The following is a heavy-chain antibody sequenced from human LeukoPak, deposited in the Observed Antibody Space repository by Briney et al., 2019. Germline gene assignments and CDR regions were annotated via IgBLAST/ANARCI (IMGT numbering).Heavy chain of an antibody. CDR2: ISGSSTYI. V-gene: IGHV3-21*01. Sequence: PGGSLRLSCAASGFTFSTYSMNWVRQAPGKGLEWVSSISGSSTYIYYADSVKGRFTVSRDNAKNSLYLRMNSLRAEDTAVYYCARVFFNQYGMDVWGQGTTVTVSS. J-gene: IGHJ6*02. CDR1: GFTFSTYS. CDR3: ARVFFNQYGMDV. D-gene: IGHD1-14*01.